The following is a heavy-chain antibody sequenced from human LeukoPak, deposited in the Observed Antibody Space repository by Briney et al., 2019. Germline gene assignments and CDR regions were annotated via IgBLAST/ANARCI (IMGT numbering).Heavy chain of an antibody. CDR1: GGSFSGYY. D-gene: IGHD2-2*01. Sequence: SETLSLTCAVYGGSFSGYYWSWIRQPPGKGLEWMGEINHSGSTNYNPSLKSRVTISVDTSKNQFSLKLSSVTAADTAVYYCAKTGGARYCSSTSCYWFDPWGQGTLVTVSS. V-gene: IGHV4-34*01. CDR3: AKTGGARYCSSTSCYWFDP. J-gene: IGHJ5*02. CDR2: INHSGST.